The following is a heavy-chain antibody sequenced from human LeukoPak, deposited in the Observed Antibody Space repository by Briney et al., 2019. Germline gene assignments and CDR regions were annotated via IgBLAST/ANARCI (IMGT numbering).Heavy chain of an antibody. CDR2: MNPNSGNT. CDR3: ARAARIAARRTLYYYYYYYMDV. D-gene: IGHD6-6*01. J-gene: IGHJ6*03. Sequence: ASVKVSCKASGYTFTSYDINWVRQATGQGLEWMGWMNPNSGNTGYAQKFQGRVTMTRNTSISTAYMELSSLRSEDTAVYYCARAARIAARRTLYYYYYYYMDVWGKGTTVTVSS. V-gene: IGHV1-8*01. CDR1: GYTFTSYD.